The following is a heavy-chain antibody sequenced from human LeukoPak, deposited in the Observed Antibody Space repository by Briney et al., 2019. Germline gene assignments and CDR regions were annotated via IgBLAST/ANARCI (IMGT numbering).Heavy chain of an antibody. Sequence: GGSLRLSCAASGFTFNSYSMNWFRQAPGKGLEWVSSISSSSRFIYYADSVKGRFTISRDNAKNSLYLQMNSLRAEDTAVYYCARDFYDTSGYYYDYWGQGTLVTVSS. V-gene: IGHV3-21*01. CDR1: GFTFNSYS. CDR2: ISSSSRFI. CDR3: ARDFYDTSGYYYDY. D-gene: IGHD3-22*01. J-gene: IGHJ4*02.